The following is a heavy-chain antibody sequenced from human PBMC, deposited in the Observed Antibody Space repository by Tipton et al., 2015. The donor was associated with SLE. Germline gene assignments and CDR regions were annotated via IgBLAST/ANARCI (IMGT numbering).Heavy chain of an antibody. D-gene: IGHD3-16*02. CDR3: ARTQYTFGGVIAPFDY. CDR1: GGSISSGDYY. J-gene: IGHJ4*02. Sequence: TLSLTCTVSGGSISSGDYYWTWIRQHPGKGLEWIGYIYNSGNTYYNPSLKSRLTISVDTSKNQFSLKLSSVTAADTAVYYCARTQYTFGGVIAPFDYWGQGTLVTVSS. V-gene: IGHV4-31*03. CDR2: IYNSGNT.